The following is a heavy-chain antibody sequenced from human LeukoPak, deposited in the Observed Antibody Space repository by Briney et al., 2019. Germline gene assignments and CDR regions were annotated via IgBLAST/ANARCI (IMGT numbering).Heavy chain of an antibody. V-gene: IGHV3-23*01. D-gene: IGHD5-18*01. CDR2: ISGSGGST. Sequence: PGGSLRLSCAASGFTFSSYAMSWVRQAPGKGLEWVSAISGSGGSTYYADSVKGRFTISRDNSKNTLYLQMNSLRAEDTAVYYCAKDAFALIWIRGYMDVWGKGTSVTVSS. J-gene: IGHJ6*03. CDR3: AKDAFALIWIRGYMDV. CDR1: GFTFSSYA.